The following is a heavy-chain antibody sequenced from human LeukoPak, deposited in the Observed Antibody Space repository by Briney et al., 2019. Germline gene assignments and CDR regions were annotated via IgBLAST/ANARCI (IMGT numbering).Heavy chain of an antibody. J-gene: IGHJ4*02. Sequence: GGSLRLSCAASGFSLSSYAMSWVRQAPGKGLEWVSAISSTDAGTYHADSVRGRFTISRDSSKNTLYLQMNSLRPEDTAVYYCAKDPRDHSYGWSWRYFDYWGQGTPVTVSS. CDR2: ISSTDAGT. CDR1: GFSLSSYA. D-gene: IGHD5-18*01. V-gene: IGHV3-23*01. CDR3: AKDPRDHSYGWSWRYFDY.